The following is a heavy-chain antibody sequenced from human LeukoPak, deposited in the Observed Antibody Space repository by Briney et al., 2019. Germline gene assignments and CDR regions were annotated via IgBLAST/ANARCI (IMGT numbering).Heavy chain of an antibody. Sequence: GGSLRLSCASSGFTLDDYAIHWVRQAPGKGLEWVSLISGDGGHTYYADSLKGRFTISRDNSKNSLYLQMNSLRTEDTALYYCAKGGFLRYYDSSGYFYYFDYWGQGTLVSVSS. V-gene: IGHV3-43*02. CDR2: ISGDGGHT. D-gene: IGHD3-22*01. J-gene: IGHJ4*02. CDR3: AKGGFLRYYDSSGYFYYFDY. CDR1: GFTLDDYA.